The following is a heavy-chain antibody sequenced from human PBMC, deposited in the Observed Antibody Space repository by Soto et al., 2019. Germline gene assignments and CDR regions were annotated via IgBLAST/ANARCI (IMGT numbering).Heavy chain of an antibody. CDR3: ARGQIYFFGSGPSGGPYYPYCGRDV. CDR1: GGSFSGYY. J-gene: IGHJ6*04. V-gene: IGHV4-34*01. Sequence: PSETLSLTCAVYGGSFSGYYWSWIRQPPGKGLEWIGEINHSGSTNYNPSLKSRVTISVDTSKNQFSLKLSSVTAADTAVYYCARGQIYFFGSGPSGGPYYPYCGRDVRGKGPMVTVS. D-gene: IGHD3-3*01. CDR2: INHSGST.